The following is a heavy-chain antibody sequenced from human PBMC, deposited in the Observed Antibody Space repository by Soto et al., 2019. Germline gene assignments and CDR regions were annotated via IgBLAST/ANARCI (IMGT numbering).Heavy chain of an antibody. V-gene: IGHV3-21*01. CDR2: ISSSSSYI. CDR1: GFTFSSYS. J-gene: IGHJ3*02. D-gene: IGHD3-3*01. CDR3: ANGHYDFWSARAAFDI. Sequence: GGSLRLSCAASGFTFSSYSVNWVRQAPGKGLEWVSSISSSSSYIYYADSVKGRFTISRDNAKNSLYLQMNSLRAEDTAVYYCANGHYDFWSARAAFDIWGQGTMVTVSS.